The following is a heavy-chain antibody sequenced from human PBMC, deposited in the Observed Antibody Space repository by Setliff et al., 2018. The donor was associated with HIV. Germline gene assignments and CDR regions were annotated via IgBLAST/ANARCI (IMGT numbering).Heavy chain of an antibody. CDR1: GYTFTSYY. CDR2: INPSSGST. V-gene: IGHV1-46*01. D-gene: IGHD3-9*01. Sequence: GASVKVSCKASGYTFTSYYMHWVRQAPGQGLEWMGIINPSSGSTSYTQMFRGSVSMTRDTSVNTAFMELSNLRSDDTAVYYCARDYRTTDILSSGYMDVWGKGTTVTVSS. J-gene: IGHJ6*03. CDR3: ARDYRTTDILSSGYMDV.